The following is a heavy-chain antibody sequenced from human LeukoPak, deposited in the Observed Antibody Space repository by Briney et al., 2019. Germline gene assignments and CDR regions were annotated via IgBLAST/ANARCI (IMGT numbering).Heavy chain of an antibody. CDR2: VLPIFGTA. Sequence: SVRVSCTTSGGTFGSYVISWVRQAPGQGLDWMGGVLPIFGTADYAQKFQGRVTITADESTNTAYMELKSLTSEDTAVYHCPRDRGGLVPWGQGTLVTVSS. V-gene: IGHV1-69*13. J-gene: IGHJ5*02. D-gene: IGHD4-23*01. CDR1: GGTFGSYV. CDR3: PRDRGGLVP.